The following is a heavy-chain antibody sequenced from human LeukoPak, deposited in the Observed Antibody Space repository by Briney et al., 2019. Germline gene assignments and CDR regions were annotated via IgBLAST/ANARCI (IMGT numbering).Heavy chain of an antibody. J-gene: IGHJ4*02. V-gene: IGHV3-21*04. D-gene: IGHD3-22*01. Sequence: PGGSLRLSCAASGFTFSSYSMNWVRQAPGKGLEWVSCISSSSGYIYYADSVKGRFTISRDNSKNTLYLQMNSLRAEDTAVYYCAKDSPQVPQDYYDSICYFDYWGQGTLVTVSS. CDR1: GFTFSSYS. CDR3: AKDSPQVPQDYYDSICYFDY. CDR2: ISSSSGYI.